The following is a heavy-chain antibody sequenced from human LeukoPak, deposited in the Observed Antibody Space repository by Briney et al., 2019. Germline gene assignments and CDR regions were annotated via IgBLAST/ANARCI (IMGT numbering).Heavy chain of an antibody. D-gene: IGHD6-19*01. Sequence: ASVKVSCKASGYTFTGYYMHWVRQAPGQGLEWMGWINPNSGGTNYAQKFQGRVTMTRDTSISTAYMELSRLRSDDTAVYYCASEIAVAETGDWFDPWSQGTLVTVSS. V-gene: IGHV1-2*02. J-gene: IGHJ5*02. CDR2: INPNSGGT. CDR3: ASEIAVAETGDWFDP. CDR1: GYTFTGYY.